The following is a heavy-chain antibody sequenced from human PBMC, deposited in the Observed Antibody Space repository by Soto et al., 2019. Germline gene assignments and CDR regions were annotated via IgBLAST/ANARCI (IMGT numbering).Heavy chain of an antibody. V-gene: IGHV3-30*04. CDR1: VFTFSSYA. Sequence: GGSLRLSCAASVFTFSSYAMHWVRQAPGKGLEWVAVIAYDGRNKYYADSVKGRLTISRDNAKNSLYLQMNSLRAEDTAVYYCARDPMTPPYCISTSCYNPFFDYWGQGTLVTVSS. J-gene: IGHJ4*02. D-gene: IGHD2-2*01. CDR2: IAYDGRNK. CDR3: ARDPMTPPYCISTSCYNPFFDY.